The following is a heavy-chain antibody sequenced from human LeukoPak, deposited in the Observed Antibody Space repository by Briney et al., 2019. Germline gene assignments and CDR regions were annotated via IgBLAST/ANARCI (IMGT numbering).Heavy chain of an antibody. V-gene: IGHV4-59*01. CDR1: GGSISSYY. CDR3: ARGGQQPDY. CDR2: IYYSGST. D-gene: IGHD6-13*01. Sequence: SETLSLTCTVSGGSISSYYWSWIRQPPGKGLGWIGYIYYSGSTNYNPSLKSRVTISVDTSKNQFSLKLTSVTAADTAVYYCARGGQQPDYWGQGTLVTVSS. J-gene: IGHJ4*02.